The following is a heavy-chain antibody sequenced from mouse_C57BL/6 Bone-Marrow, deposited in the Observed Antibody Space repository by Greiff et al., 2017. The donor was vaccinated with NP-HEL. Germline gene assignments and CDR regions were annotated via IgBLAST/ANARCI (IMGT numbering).Heavy chain of an antibody. Sequence: EVQLQQSGTVLARPGASVKMSCKTSGYTFTSYWMHWVKQRPGQGLEWIGAIYPGNSDTSYNQKFKGKAKLTAVTSASTAYMELSSLTNEDSAVYYCTRHYDYDVYYAMDYWGQGTSVTVSS. J-gene: IGHJ4*01. CDR1: GYTFTSYW. CDR2: IYPGNSDT. D-gene: IGHD2-4*01. CDR3: TRHYDYDVYYAMDY. V-gene: IGHV1-5*01.